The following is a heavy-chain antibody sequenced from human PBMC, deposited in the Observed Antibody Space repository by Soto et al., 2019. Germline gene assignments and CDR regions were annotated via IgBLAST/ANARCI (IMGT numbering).Heavy chain of an antibody. CDR2: IYSGGST. CDR3: ARVAAMGDYYYHGMDV. J-gene: IGHJ6*02. CDR1: GFTVSSNY. D-gene: IGHD5-18*01. V-gene: IGHV3-66*01. Sequence: EVQLVESGGGVVQPGGSLRLSCAASGFTVSSNYMSWVRQAPGKGLEWVSVIYSGGSTYYADSVKGRFTISRDNSKNTLDPQMNSLRAEDTAVYYCARVAAMGDYYYHGMDVWGQGTTVTVSS.